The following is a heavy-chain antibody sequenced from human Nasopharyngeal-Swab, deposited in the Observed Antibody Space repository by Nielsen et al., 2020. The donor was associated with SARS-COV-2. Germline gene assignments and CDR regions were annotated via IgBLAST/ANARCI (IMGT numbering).Heavy chain of an antibody. V-gene: IGHV1-2*04. J-gene: IGHJ6*03. CDR3: ARAAKGYCSSTSCYSIPEYYYYYMDV. Sequence: WVRQAPGHGLAWMGWINPNSGGTNYAQKFQGWVTMARDTSISTAYMELSRLRSDDTAVYYCARAAKGYCSSTSCYSIPEYYYYYMDVWGKGTTVTVSS. D-gene: IGHD2-2*01. CDR2: INPNSGGT.